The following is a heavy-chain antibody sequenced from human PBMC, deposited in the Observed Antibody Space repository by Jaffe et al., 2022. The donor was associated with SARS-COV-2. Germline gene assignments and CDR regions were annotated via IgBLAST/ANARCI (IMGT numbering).Heavy chain of an antibody. Sequence: QVQLVQSGAEVKKPGASVKVSCKASGYTFTGYYMHWVRQAPGQGLEWMGWINPNSGGTNYAQKFQGRVTMTRDTSISTAYMELSRLRSDDTAVYYCAREVVPAALSYYYYGMDVWGQGTTVTVSS. CDR2: INPNSGGT. D-gene: IGHD2-2*01. CDR3: AREVVPAALSYYYYGMDV. V-gene: IGHV1-2*02. CDR1: GYTFTGYY. J-gene: IGHJ6*01.